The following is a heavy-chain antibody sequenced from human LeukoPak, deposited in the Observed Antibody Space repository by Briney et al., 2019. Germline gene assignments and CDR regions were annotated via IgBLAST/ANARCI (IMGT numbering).Heavy chain of an antibody. CDR1: GGSISSYY. J-gene: IGHJ3*02. V-gene: IGHV4-4*09. CDR2: IYTSGST. D-gene: IGHD3-10*01. CDR3: ARRRITMVRGVIIPDAFDI. Sequence: KPSETLSLTCTVSGGSISSYYWSWIRQPPGKGLEWIGYIYTSGSTNYNPSLKSRVTIPVDTSKNQFSLKLSSVTAADTAVYYCARRRITMVRGVIIPDAFDIWGQGTMVTVSS.